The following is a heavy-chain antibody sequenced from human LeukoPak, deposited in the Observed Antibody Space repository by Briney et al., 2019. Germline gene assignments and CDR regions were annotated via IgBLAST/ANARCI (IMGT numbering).Heavy chain of an antibody. CDR2: SSGSGGST. Sequence: AAXXFTFSSYAMXWGRQAPGKGVEGVSASSGSGGSTYYSDSVKGRFTISRDNSKNKLYLQMNSLRAEDTAVYYCAKVDGYYDSSGFNFDYWGQGTLVTVSS. V-gene: IGHV3-23*01. D-gene: IGHD3-22*01. CDR1: XFTFSSYA. CDR3: AKVDGYYDSSGFNFDY. J-gene: IGHJ4*02.